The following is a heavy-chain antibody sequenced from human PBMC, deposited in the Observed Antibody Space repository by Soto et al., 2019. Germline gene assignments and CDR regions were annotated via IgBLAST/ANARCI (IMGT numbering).Heavy chain of an antibody. J-gene: IGHJ4*02. CDR3: ARGEDSSGWFNFDY. D-gene: IGHD6-19*01. CDR1: GGSISSYY. Sequence: ETLSLTCTVSGGSISSYYWSWIRQPPGKGLEWIGYIYYSGSTNYNPSLKSRVTISVDTSKNQFSLKLSSVTAADTAVYYCARGEDSSGWFNFDYGGQGTLVNVSS. V-gene: IGHV4-59*01. CDR2: IYYSGST.